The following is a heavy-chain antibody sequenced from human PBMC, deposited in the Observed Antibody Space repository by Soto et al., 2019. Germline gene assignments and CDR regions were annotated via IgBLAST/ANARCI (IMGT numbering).Heavy chain of an antibody. CDR3: AREQNSQTAMVFDAFDI. CDR1: GVVFRSDA. Sequence: ALRHPWAASGVVFRSDAMNWVCHALGKSLEWVSYISSSGSTIYYADSVKGRFTISRDNAKNSLYLQMNSLRAEDTAVYYCAREQNSQTAMVFDAFDIWGQGKMVTVSS. V-gene: IGHV3-48*03. J-gene: IGHJ3*02. D-gene: IGHD5-18*01. CDR2: ISSSGSTI.